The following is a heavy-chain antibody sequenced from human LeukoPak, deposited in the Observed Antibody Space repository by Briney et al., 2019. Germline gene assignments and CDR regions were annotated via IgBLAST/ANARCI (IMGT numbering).Heavy chain of an antibody. Sequence: GGSLRLSCTASGFTFSDYAMSWVRQAPGKGLEWVGFIRSKAYGETTEYAASVKGRFTISRDDSKIIAYLQMNSLKTEDTAVYYCTSAAAGRGTYFYFGMDVWGQGTTVTVSS. J-gene: IGHJ6*02. CDR1: GFTFSDYA. CDR2: IRSKAYGETT. CDR3: TSAAAGRGTYFYFGMDV. D-gene: IGHD6-13*01. V-gene: IGHV3-49*04.